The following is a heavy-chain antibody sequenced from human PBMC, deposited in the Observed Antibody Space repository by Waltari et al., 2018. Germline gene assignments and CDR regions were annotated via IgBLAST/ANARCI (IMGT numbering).Heavy chain of an antibody. Sequence: QVQLQQWGAGLLKPSETLSLTCAVYGASLSGYSWSWLRQPPGRGLEWIGEIDQSGTPNYNPSLKSRVTMSVDTSKSQFSLRLSSVTAADTAVYYCARSIPRSDFWGQGALVTVSS. CDR1: GASLSGYS. J-gene: IGHJ4*02. CDR3: ARSIPRSDF. V-gene: IGHV4-34*02. D-gene: IGHD2-21*01. CDR2: IDQSGTP.